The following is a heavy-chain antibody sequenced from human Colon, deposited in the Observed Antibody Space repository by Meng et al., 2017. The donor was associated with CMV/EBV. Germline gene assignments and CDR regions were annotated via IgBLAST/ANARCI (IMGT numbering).Heavy chain of an antibody. CDR3: VRSYYFDNSGYYHLLDFDF. J-gene: IGHJ4*01. CDR1: GRSHISNYYY. V-gene: IGHV4-39*07. Sequence: QPPPHGSGPGLGTPVASLALTFTVAGRSHISNYYYWGWTRQPPWKGLEWIRGMFYSGSPYNSPSLRSRVTMSVDTSKNQLSLRLSSVTAADTAVYYCVRSYYFDNSGYYHLLDFDFWGQGTLVTVSS. D-gene: IGHD3-22*01. CDR2: MFYSGSP.